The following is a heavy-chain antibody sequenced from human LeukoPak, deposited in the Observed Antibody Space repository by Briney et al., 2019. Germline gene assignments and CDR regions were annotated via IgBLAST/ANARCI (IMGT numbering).Heavy chain of an antibody. Sequence: SQTLSLTCSISGDTVSTNSGVWNWIRQSPSRGLEWLGRTYYRSKWYDDYAVSVRSRIPINPDTSKNQFSLQLTSVTPEDTAVYYCARGWNSGNCWYWGQGTLVTVSS. V-gene: IGHV6-1*01. CDR2: TYYRSKWYD. J-gene: IGHJ4*02. D-gene: IGHD1-26*01. CDR1: GDTVSTNSGV. CDR3: ARGWNSGNCWY.